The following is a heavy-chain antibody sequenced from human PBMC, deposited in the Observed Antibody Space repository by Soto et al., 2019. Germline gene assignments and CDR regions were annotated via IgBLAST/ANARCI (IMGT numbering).Heavy chain of an antibody. CDR1: GASMRNYY. CDR2: IFGSGET. CDR3: VREGDYSDNNGYPLFDY. D-gene: IGHD3-22*01. J-gene: IGHJ4*02. Sequence: QVQLQESGPGLLKPSETLSLTCTVSGASMRNYYWSWIRQPAGKGLEWIGRIFGSGETYYNPSLKSRIILSVDLSKSQSSLELTSVTAADTAVYFCVREGDYSDNNGYPLFDYWGQGTLVTVSP. V-gene: IGHV4-4*07.